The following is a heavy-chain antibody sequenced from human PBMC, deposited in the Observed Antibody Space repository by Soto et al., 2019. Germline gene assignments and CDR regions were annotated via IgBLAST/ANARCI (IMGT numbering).Heavy chain of an antibody. CDR3: GRDRGVLITADSWFGT. Sequence: SQRLSRASPVCGGSMNNFSCSGLRQPAGKGLEWIGRIFVNGGTNYSPSFKKRVSMSMDTSAHQFSLRLISVTGTDTAVYFCGRDRGVLITADSWFGTPGQGTLVTLSS. CDR1: GGSMNNFS. D-gene: IGHD3-10*01. V-gene: IGHV4-4*07. J-gene: IGHJ5*01. CDR2: IFVNGGT.